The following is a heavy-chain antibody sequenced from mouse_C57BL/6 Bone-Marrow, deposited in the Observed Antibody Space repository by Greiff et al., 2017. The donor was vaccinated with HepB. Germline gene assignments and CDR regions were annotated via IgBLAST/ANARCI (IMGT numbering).Heavy chain of an antibody. CDR3: ARAYDYDDYFDY. CDR2: INPNNGGT. V-gene: IGHV1-26*01. J-gene: IGHJ2*01. CDR1: GYTFTDYY. D-gene: IGHD2-4*01. Sequence: EVQLQQSGPELVKPGASVKISSKASGYTFTDYYMNWVKQSHGKSLEWIGDINPNNGGTSYNQKFKGKATLTVEKSSSTAYMELRSLTSEDSAVYYCARAYDYDDYFDYWGQGTTLTVSS.